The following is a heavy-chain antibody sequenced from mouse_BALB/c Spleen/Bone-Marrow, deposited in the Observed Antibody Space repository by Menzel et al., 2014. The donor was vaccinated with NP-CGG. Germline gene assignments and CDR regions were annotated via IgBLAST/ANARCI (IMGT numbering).Heavy chain of an antibody. D-gene: IGHD2-4*01. Sequence: EVKLMESGAELVKPGASVKLSCTASGFNIKDAYMHWVKQRPEQGLEWIGRIDPANGNTKYDPKFQGKATITADTSSNTAYLQLSSLTSEDTAFYYCARFPYDYGGGDYWGQGTTLTVSS. CDR2: IDPANGNT. CDR1: GFNIKDAY. CDR3: ARFPYDYGGGDY. J-gene: IGHJ2*01. V-gene: IGHV14-3*02.